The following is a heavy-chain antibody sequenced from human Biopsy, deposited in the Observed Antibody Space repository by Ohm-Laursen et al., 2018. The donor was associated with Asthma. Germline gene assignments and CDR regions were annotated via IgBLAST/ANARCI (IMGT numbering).Heavy chain of an antibody. CDR3: ARVDTIFGVVIPIYYYYGMDV. CDR2: ISSSSSYI. Sequence: SLRLSCAAPGFTFSSYSMNWVRQAPGKGLEWVSSISSSSSYIYYADSVKGRFTISRDNAKNSLYLQMNSLRAEDTAVYYCARVDTIFGVVIPIYYYYGMDVWDQGTTVTVSS. D-gene: IGHD3-3*01. V-gene: IGHV3-21*01. CDR1: GFTFSSYS. J-gene: IGHJ6*02.